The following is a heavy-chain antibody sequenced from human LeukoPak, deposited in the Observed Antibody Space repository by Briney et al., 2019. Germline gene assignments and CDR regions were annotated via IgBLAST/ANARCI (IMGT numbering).Heavy chain of an antibody. D-gene: IGHD5-18*01. Sequence: GESLKISCNGSGYRFTNYWIGWVRQMPGKGLEWMGVIYRGDSDTRYNPSFHGQVTISADRSFSTAYLQWSSLKASDTAMYYCARLLSHGYGPNRYFDYWGQGNLVTVSS. CDR2: IYRGDSDT. V-gene: IGHV5-51*01. CDR1: GYRFTNYW. CDR3: ARLLSHGYGPNRYFDY. J-gene: IGHJ4*02.